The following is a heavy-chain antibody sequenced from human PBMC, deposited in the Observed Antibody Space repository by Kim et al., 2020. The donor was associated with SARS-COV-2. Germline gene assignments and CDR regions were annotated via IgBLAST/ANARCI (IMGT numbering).Heavy chain of an antibody. CDR1: GFTFSSYA. D-gene: IGHD3-22*01. CDR2: ISYDGSNK. J-gene: IGHJ4*01. Sequence: GGSLRLSCAASGFTFSSYAMHWVRQAPGKGLEWVAVISYDGSNKYYADSVKGRFTISRDNSKNTLYLQMNSLRAEDTAVYYCARVMYYYDSSGYYRDYWG. V-gene: IGHV3-30*04. CDR3: ARVMYYYDSSGYYRDY.